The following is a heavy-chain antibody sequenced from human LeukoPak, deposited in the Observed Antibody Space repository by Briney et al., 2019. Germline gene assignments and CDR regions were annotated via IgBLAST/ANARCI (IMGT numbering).Heavy chain of an antibody. Sequence: PSETLSLTCTVSGASINSYYWSWIRQPPGKGLEWIGYIYYTGSTNYNPSLKSRVTISIHTSKNQFSLNLSSVTAADTAVYYCARHGGVVRGEGSDAFDIWGQGTMVTVSS. D-gene: IGHD3-10*01. CDR3: ARHGGVVRGEGSDAFDI. V-gene: IGHV4-59*08. CDR2: IYYTGST. J-gene: IGHJ3*02. CDR1: GASINSYY.